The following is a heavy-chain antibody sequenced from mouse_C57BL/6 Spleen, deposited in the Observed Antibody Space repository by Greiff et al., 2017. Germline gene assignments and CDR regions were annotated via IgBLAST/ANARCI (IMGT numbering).Heavy chain of an antibody. CDR1: GYTFTSYG. V-gene: IGHV1-81*01. Sequence: LVESGAELARPGASVKLSCKASGYTFTSYGISWVKQRTGQGLEWIGELDPRSGNTYYNEKFKGKVTLAADKSSSTVYMELRSLTSEDSAVYFCARRDGNRAMDYWGQGTSVTVSS. CDR3: ARRDGNRAMDY. D-gene: IGHD2-1*01. J-gene: IGHJ4*01. CDR2: LDPRSGNT.